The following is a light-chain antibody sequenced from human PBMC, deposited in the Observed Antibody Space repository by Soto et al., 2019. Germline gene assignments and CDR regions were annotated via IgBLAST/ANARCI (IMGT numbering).Light chain of an antibody. CDR2: GAS. J-gene: IGKJ1*01. CDR3: QQYINWT. CDR1: QNIRSD. V-gene: IGKV3-15*01. Sequence: EIVMTQSPATLSVSPGERVTLSCRASQNIRSDLAWYQQKPGQAPRLLMYGASIRATGIPARFSGSGSGTDFTLTISSLQSEDLELYYCQQYINWTFGQGTKVDIK.